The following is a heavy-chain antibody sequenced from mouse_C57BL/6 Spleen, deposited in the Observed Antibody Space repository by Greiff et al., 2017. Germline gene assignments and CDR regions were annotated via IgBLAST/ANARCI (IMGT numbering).Heavy chain of an antibody. D-gene: IGHD1-1*01. CDR2: IHPSDSDT. Sequence: QVQLQQPGAELVKPGASVKVSCKASGYTFTSYWMHWVKQRPGHGLEWIGRIHPSDSDTTYNQKFKGKATLTVDKSSSTAYMQLSSLKAEDCAVYYCATGVTTVVARGYAMDYWGQGTSVTVSS. CDR3: ATGVTTVVARGYAMDY. J-gene: IGHJ4*01. V-gene: IGHV1-74*01. CDR1: GYTFTSYW.